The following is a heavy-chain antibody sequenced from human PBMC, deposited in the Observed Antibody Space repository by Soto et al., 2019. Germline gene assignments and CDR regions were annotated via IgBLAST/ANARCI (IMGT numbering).Heavy chain of an antibody. V-gene: IGHV3-23*01. Sequence: EVQLLESGGGLVQPGGSLRLSCAASGFTFNNYVMAWVRQAPGKGLEWVSGISGSDGSTVYADSMKGRFSISRDNSKNTLYLQVHSLRAGDTAVYYCVRVNFRGTQLWLEAFDYWGRETLVSVSS. CDR2: ISGSDGST. CDR1: GFTFNNYV. D-gene: IGHD3-10*01. J-gene: IGHJ4*02. CDR3: VRVNFRGTQLWLEAFDY.